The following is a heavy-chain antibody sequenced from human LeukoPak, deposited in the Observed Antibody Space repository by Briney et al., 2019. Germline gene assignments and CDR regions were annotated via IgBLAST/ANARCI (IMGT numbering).Heavy chain of an antibody. Sequence: GGSLRLSCAASGFSFGTNALHWVRQAPGKGLEWVAVTSYDGIHKYYADSVKGRFTISRDTAKNTLYLQMNSLRPEDSAVYYCAREERGQLVTLNYYYYYMDVWGKGTTVTVSS. J-gene: IGHJ6*03. CDR2: TSYDGIHK. D-gene: IGHD6-6*01. CDR1: GFSFGTNA. V-gene: IGHV3-30-3*01. CDR3: AREERGQLVTLNYYYYYMDV.